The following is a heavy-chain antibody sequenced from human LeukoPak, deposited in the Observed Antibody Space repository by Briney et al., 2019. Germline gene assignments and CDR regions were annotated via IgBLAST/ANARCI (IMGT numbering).Heavy chain of an antibody. V-gene: IGHV3-21*01. CDR1: GFTFSGYS. J-gene: IGHJ3*02. CDR2: ISSSSSYI. D-gene: IGHD2-8*01. CDR3: ARRMMYAIPSKAGDAFDI. Sequence: GGSLRLSCAASGFTFSGYSMNWVRHAPGKGLEWVSSISSSSSYIYYADSVKGRFTISRDNAKNSLYLQMNSLRAEDTAVYYCARRMMYAIPSKAGDAFDIWGQGTMVTVSS.